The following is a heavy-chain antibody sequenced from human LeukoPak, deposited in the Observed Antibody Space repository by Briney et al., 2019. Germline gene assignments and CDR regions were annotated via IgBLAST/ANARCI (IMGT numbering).Heavy chain of an antibody. CDR3: ARRVGYCSSTSCYGYSYYFMDV. J-gene: IGHJ6*03. D-gene: IGHD2-2*01. Sequence: PSETLSLTCTVSGGSISSYYWSWIRQPPGKGLEWIGYIYYSGSTNYNPSLKSRVTISVDTSKNQISLKLSSVTAADTAVYYCARRVGYCSSTSCYGYSYYFMDVWGKGTTVTISS. V-gene: IGHV4-59*01. CDR1: GGSISSYY. CDR2: IYYSGST.